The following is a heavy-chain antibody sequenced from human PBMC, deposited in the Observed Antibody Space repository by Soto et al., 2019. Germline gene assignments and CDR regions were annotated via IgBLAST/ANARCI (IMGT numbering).Heavy chain of an antibody. CDR1: GFTFSSYG. CDR2: IWYDGSNK. CDR3: AREDYGDSYFDY. V-gene: IGHV3-33*01. Sequence: GSLRLSCAASGFTFSSYGMHWVRQAPGKGLEWVAVIWYDGSNKYYADSVKGRFTISRDNSKNTLYLQMNSLRAEDTAVYYCAREDYGDSYFDYWGQGTLVTVSS. D-gene: IGHD4-17*01. J-gene: IGHJ4*02.